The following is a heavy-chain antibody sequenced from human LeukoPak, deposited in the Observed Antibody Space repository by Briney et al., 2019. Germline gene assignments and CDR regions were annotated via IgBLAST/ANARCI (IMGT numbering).Heavy chain of an antibody. J-gene: IGHJ5*02. V-gene: IGHV3-64*01. D-gene: IGHD2-2*02. CDR3: AKASGDIVVVPDAIWDP. CDR1: GFTFSSYA. Sequence: PGGSLRLSCAASGFTFSSYAMHWVRQAPGKGLEYVSAISSNGGSTYYANSVKGRFTISRDNSKNTLYLQMGSLRAEDTAVYSCAKASGDIVVVPDAIWDPWGQGTLVTVSS. CDR2: ISSNGGST.